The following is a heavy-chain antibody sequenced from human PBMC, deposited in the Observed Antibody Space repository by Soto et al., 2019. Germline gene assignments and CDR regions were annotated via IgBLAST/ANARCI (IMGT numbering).Heavy chain of an antibody. D-gene: IGHD4-17*01. CDR3: ACYGVPFLSGGSPFDP. J-gene: IGHJ5*02. Sequence: QLQLQESGPGLVKPSETLSLTCTVSGGSISSSSYYWGWIRQPPGKGLEWIGSIYYSGSTYYNPSLKSRVTISVDTSKNQFSLKLSSVTAADTAVYYCACYGVPFLSGGSPFDPWGQGTLVTVSS. V-gene: IGHV4-39*01. CDR2: IYYSGST. CDR1: GGSISSSSYY.